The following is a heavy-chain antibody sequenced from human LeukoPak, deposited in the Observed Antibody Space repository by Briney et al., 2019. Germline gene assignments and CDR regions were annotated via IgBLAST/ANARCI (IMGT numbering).Heavy chain of an antibody. CDR2: ISSSYI. CDR3: ARDRLMSRGAFDI. J-gene: IGHJ3*02. CDR1: GFTFSSYS. Sequence: PGGSLRLSCAASGFTFSSYSMNWVRQAPGKGLEWVSSISSSYIYYADSVKGRFTISRDNAKNSLYLQMNSLRAEDTAVYYCARDRLMSRGAFDIWGQGTMVTVSS. V-gene: IGHV3-21*01. D-gene: IGHD3-16*01.